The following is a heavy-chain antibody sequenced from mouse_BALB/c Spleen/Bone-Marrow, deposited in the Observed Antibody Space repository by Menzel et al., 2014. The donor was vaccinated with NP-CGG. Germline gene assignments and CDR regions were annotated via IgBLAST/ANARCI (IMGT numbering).Heavy chain of an antibody. J-gene: IGHJ3*01. CDR2: ISYSGST. Sequence: EVQLQQSGPSLVKPSQTLSLTCSVTGDSITSGYWNWIRKFPGSKLEYMGYISYSGSTYYNPSLKSRISITRDTSKNQYYLQLNSVTTEDTATYYCARYPLNYYGSPWFAYWGQGTLVTVSA. V-gene: IGHV3-8*02. CDR1: GDSITSGY. D-gene: IGHD1-1*01. CDR3: ARYPLNYYGSPWFAY.